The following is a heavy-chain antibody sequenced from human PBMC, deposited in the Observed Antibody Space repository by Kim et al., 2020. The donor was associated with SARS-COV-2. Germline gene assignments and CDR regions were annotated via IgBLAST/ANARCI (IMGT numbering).Heavy chain of an antibody. J-gene: IGHJ4*02. V-gene: IGHV1-3*01. CDR2: INAGTGNT. D-gene: IGHD6-19*01. Sequence: ASVKVSCKASGYSFSGYGIHWVRQAPGQGLEWMGWINAGTGNTDHSQKFRGRVTFTKDTSANTAYMELTSLTSEDTALYFCARCSSAWSAVDYWGQGTLVTVSS. CDR3: ARCSSAWSAVDY. CDR1: GYSFSGYG.